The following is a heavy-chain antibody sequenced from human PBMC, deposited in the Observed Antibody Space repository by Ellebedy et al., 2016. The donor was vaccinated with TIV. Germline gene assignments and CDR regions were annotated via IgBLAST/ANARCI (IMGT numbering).Heavy chain of an antibody. Sequence: PGGSLRLSCTASGFTFGDYAMSRFRQAPGKGLEWVGCIRSKAYGGTTEYAASVKGRFTISRDDSKSISYLQMNSLKTEDTAVYYCTRDRKQSEYYYDSSGYYYGAGPIDYWGQGTLVTVSS. CDR1: GFTFGDYA. D-gene: IGHD3-22*01. CDR2: IRSKAYGGTT. J-gene: IGHJ4*02. V-gene: IGHV3-49*03. CDR3: TRDRKQSEYYYDSSGYYYGAGPIDY.